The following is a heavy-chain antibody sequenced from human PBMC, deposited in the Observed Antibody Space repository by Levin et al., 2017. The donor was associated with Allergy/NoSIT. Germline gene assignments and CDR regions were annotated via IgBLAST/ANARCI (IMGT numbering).Heavy chain of an antibody. V-gene: IGHV3-23*01. J-gene: IGHJ4*02. CDR1: GFTFSSYA. Sequence: GGSLRLSCAASGFTFSSYAMSWVRQAPGKGLEWVSAISGSGGSTYYADSVKGRFTISRDNSKNTLYLQMNSLRAEDTAVYYCARNEKTDYYDSSGYYLDYWGQGTLVTVSS. CDR2: ISGSGGST. D-gene: IGHD3-22*01. CDR3: ARNEKTDYYDSSGYYLDY.